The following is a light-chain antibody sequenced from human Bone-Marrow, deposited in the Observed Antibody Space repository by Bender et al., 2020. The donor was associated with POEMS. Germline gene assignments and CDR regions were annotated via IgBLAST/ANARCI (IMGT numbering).Light chain of an antibody. CDR3: QVWDNTSEHPL. Sequence: SYVLTQPPSVSVAPGKTAIITCGGNNIGSKSVHWYQQKTGQAPLLVIHYDSDRPSGIPERFSGSKSGNAATLTISGVEAGDEADFYCQVWDNTSEHPLFGGGTKLTVL. J-gene: IGLJ2*01. CDR1: NIGSKS. V-gene: IGLV3-21*04. CDR2: YDS.